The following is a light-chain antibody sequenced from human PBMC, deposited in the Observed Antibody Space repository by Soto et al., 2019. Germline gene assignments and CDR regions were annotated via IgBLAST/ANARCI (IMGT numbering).Light chain of an antibody. CDR3: QQYFLIPHT. J-gene: IGKJ2*01. Sequence: DIVMTQSPDSLAVSLGERASINCKSCQSVLHNSNNYNYLAWYQQKPGQPPKLLIYWASTRESGVPDRFSGSGSGTDFTLTISSLQAEDVAVYYCQQYFLIPHTFGQGTKLEIK. CDR1: QSVLHNSNNYNY. CDR2: WAS. V-gene: IGKV4-1*01.